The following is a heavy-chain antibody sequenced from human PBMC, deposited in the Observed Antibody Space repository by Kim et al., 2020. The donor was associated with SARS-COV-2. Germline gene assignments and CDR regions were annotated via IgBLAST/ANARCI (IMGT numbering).Heavy chain of an antibody. CDR2: ISDNGGST. D-gene: IGHD3-22*01. Sequence: GGSLRLSCSASGFIFSSYAMHWVRQAPGKGLEYVSAISDNGGSTLFADSVKGRFTISRDNSKTTLYLQMSSLRPEDTAVYYCVKNYDASGYYGASYFDY. J-gene: IGHJ4*01. CDR3: VKNYDASGYYGASYFDY. V-gene: IGHV3-64D*09. CDR1: GFIFSSYA.